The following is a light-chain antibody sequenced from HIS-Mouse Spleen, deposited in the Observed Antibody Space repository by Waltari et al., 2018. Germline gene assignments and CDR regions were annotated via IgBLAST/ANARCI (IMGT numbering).Light chain of an antibody. CDR1: QSVSSY. V-gene: IGKV3-11*01. CDR2: DVS. J-gene: IGKJ4*01. CDR3: QQRSNWPPLT. Sequence: EIVLTQSPATLSLSPGERATLPCRASQSVSSYLAWYQQKPGQAPRLLIYDVSNRATGIPARFSGSGSGTDFTLTISSLEPEDFAVYYCQQRSNWPPLTFGGGTKVEIK.